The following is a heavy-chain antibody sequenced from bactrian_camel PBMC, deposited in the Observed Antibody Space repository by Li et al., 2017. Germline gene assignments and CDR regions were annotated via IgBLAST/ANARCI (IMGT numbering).Heavy chain of an antibody. Sequence: HVQLVESGGGSVQAGGSLRLSCRASGYRSGATCVAWFRQAPGEERKGVAHIWNGGSGTDYADSVKGRFTISQDNAKNTLYLQMNQLNAEDTAMYYCAAEGRYYSSSGGCLDGRADFGSWGQGTQVTVS. CDR1: GYRSGATC. D-gene: IGHD2*01. CDR3: AAEGRYYSSSGGCLDGRADFGS. V-gene: IGHV3S1*01. CDR2: IWNGGSGT. J-gene: IGHJ6*01.